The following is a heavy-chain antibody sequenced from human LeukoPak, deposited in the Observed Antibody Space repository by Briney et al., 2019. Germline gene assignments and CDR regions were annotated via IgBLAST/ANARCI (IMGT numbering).Heavy chain of an antibody. J-gene: IGHJ4*02. Sequence: PSETLSLTCTVFGGSISSYYWSWIRQPAGKGLEWIGRMYTSGSTNYNPSLKSRVTMSVDTSKNQFSLKLSSVTAAEPAVYYCARDTVYYFGSGNYLYYFDYWGQGTLVTVSS. CDR1: GGSISSYY. V-gene: IGHV4-4*07. CDR3: ARDTVYYFGSGNYLYYFDY. D-gene: IGHD3-10*01. CDR2: MYTSGST.